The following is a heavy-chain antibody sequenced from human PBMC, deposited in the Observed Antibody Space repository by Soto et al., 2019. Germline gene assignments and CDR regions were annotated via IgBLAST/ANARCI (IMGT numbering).Heavy chain of an antibody. Sequence: QVQLVQSGAEVKKPGASVKVSCKASGYTFTSNVIHWVRQAPGQRLEWIGRIGAAYGDTKYSQKFQGRVTITRDTSASAAYMELSTLGSEDTSIYYCARSEPDFSTFDSWGQGTLVTVSS. CDR1: GYTFTSNV. D-gene: IGHD3-3*01. CDR2: IGAAYGDT. CDR3: ARSEPDFSTFDS. J-gene: IGHJ4*02. V-gene: IGHV1-3*01.